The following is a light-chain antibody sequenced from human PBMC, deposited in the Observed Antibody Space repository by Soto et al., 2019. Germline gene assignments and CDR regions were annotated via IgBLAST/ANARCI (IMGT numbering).Light chain of an antibody. CDR1: ESLGTW. Sequence: IQMTQTPSTLSASVGDSVTITCRASESLGTWLAWYQQKTGKAPKLLIYDASNLETGVPSRFSGSGSGTDFTFTISSLQPEDIATYYCQQYDNLTFGGGTKVEIK. CDR3: QQYDNLT. J-gene: IGKJ4*01. V-gene: IGKV1-33*01. CDR2: DAS.